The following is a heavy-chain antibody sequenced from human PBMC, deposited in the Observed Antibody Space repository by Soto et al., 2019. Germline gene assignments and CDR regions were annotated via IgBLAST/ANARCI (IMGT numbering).Heavy chain of an antibody. CDR2: VYPDDNT. CDR1: GLSVVGSY. V-gene: IGHV3-53*01. Sequence: HPGGSLRLSCAASGLSVVGSYMNWFRQSEQKGLEWISVVYPDDNTYYAESVRGRFTISRDRSKNTVSLQMNSLRAEDTAVYYCARLPGAFYYDNGDYDFLDYWGQGTLVTVSS. CDR3: ARLPGAFYYDNGDYDFLDY. D-gene: IGHD3-3*01. J-gene: IGHJ4*02.